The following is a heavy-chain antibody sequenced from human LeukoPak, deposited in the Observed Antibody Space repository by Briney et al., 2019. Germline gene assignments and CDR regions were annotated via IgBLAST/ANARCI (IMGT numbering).Heavy chain of an antibody. V-gene: IGHV1-2*02. Sequence: ASVTVSFTSSGYTFIYFYVHWFRQAPGQGLEWVGEVNNNNGGTKYAQKFQGRVTLTRDTSIRTAYLELSGLRSDDTAVYYCARDSAPATGLSLDYWGQGTLVTVSS. CDR3: ARDSAPATGLSLDY. D-gene: IGHD2-2*01. CDR2: VNNNNGGT. J-gene: IGHJ4*02. CDR1: GYTFIYFY.